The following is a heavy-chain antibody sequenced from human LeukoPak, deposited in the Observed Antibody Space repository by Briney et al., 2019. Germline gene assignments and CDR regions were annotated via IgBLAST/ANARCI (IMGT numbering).Heavy chain of an antibody. D-gene: IGHD3-10*01. CDR1: GGTFSSYA. V-gene: IGHV1-69*13. Sequence: VASVKVSCKASGGTFSSYAISWVRQAPGQGLEWMGGIIPIFGTANYAQKFQGRVTITADESTSTAYMELSSLRSEDTAVYYCARERTKPSPSRITMVRGVIEDGDDAAFDIWGQGTMVTVSS. J-gene: IGHJ3*02. CDR2: IIPIFGTA. CDR3: ARERTKPSPSRITMVRGVIEDGDDAAFDI.